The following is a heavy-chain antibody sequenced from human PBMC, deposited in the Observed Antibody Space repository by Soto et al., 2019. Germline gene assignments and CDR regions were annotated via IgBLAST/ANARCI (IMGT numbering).Heavy chain of an antibody. CDR3: ARSQGSSTSLEIYYYYYYGMDV. Sequence: QVQLVQSGAEVKKPGSLVKVSCQASGGTFSSYAISWVRQAPGQGLEWMGGIIPIVGSANYAQKFQGRVTITADESTSTAYMELSSLRSEDTAVYYCARSQGSSTSLEIYYYYYYGMDVWGQGTTVTVSS. D-gene: IGHD2-2*01. V-gene: IGHV1-69*01. CDR2: IIPIVGSA. CDR1: GGTFSSYA. J-gene: IGHJ6*02.